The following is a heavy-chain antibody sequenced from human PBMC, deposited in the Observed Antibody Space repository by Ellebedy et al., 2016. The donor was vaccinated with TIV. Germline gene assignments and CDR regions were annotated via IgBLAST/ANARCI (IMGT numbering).Heavy chain of an antibody. D-gene: IGHD2-2*01. CDR1: GYTFSGYY. CDR3: AALPYISRSSAF. V-gene: IGHV1-2*02. Sequence: ASVKVSCKASGYTFSGYYVHWVRQAPGQGLEWMGWIYPNSGGTAYAQKFQGRVTMTSDTSTSTAYMELSSLRSDDTAVYYCAALPYISRSSAFWGQGTLVIVSS. J-gene: IGHJ4*02. CDR2: IYPNSGGT.